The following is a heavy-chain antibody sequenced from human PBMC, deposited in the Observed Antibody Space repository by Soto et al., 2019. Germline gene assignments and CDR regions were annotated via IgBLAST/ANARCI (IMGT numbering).Heavy chain of an antibody. V-gene: IGHV1-69*02. CDR2: IIPILGIA. J-gene: IGHJ4*02. CDR1: GGAFSSYT. Sequence: SVKVSCKASGGAFSSYTISWVRQAPGQGLEWMGRIIPILGIANYAQKFQGRVTITADKSTSTAYMELSSLRSEDTAVYYCARHYGSGSTYDYWGQGTLVTVSS. CDR3: ARHYGSGSTYDY. D-gene: IGHD3-10*01.